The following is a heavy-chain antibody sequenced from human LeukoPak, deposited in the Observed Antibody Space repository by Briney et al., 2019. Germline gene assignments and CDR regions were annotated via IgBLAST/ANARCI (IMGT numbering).Heavy chain of an antibody. Sequence: SVKVSCKASGGTFSSYAISWVRQAPGQGLEWMGGIIPIFGTANYAQKFQGRVTITADESTSTAYMELSSLRSEDTAVYYCARVSGYSGYDLAMYCFDYWGQGTLVTVSS. D-gene: IGHD5-12*01. V-gene: IGHV1-69*13. CDR2: IIPIFGTA. CDR3: ARVSGYSGYDLAMYCFDY. J-gene: IGHJ4*02. CDR1: GGTFSSYA.